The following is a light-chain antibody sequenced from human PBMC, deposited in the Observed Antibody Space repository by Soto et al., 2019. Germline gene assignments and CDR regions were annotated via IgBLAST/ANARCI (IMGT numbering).Light chain of an antibody. CDR2: GNN. Sequence: QSVLTQPPSVSGAPGQRVTISCAGSSSNLGAGYDIHGYQHLPGTAPTLLIYGNNNRPSGVPDRFSGSRSGTSASLAITGLQREDESDYYCPSFDSSLSGWVFGGGTKLTVL. J-gene: IGLJ3*02. V-gene: IGLV1-40*01. CDR3: PSFDSSLSGWV. CDR1: SSNLGAGYD.